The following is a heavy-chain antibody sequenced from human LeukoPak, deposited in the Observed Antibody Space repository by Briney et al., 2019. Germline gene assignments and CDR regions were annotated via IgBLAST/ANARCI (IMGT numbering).Heavy chain of an antibody. Sequence: GGSLRLSCAASGFTFSSYSMNWVRQAPGKGLEWVSGISWNSGSIGYADSVKGRFTISRDNAKNSLYLQMNSLRAEDTALYYCAKDLWFDPWGQGTLVTVSS. V-gene: IGHV3-9*01. CDR2: ISWNSGSI. CDR3: AKDLWFDP. CDR1: GFTFSSYS. J-gene: IGHJ5*02.